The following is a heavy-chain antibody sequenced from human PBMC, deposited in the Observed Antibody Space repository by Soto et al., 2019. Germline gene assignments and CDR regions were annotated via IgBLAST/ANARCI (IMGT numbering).Heavy chain of an antibody. V-gene: IGHV3-21*01. CDR1: GFTFSSYS. Sequence: GGSLRLSCAASGFTFSSYSMNWVRQAPGKGLEWVSSISSSSSYIYYADSVKGRFTISRDNAKNSLYLQMNSLRAEDTAVYYCASSYYDILTGSVYYFDYWGQGTLVTVSS. CDR3: ASSYYDILTGSVYYFDY. J-gene: IGHJ4*02. CDR2: ISSSSSYI. D-gene: IGHD3-9*01.